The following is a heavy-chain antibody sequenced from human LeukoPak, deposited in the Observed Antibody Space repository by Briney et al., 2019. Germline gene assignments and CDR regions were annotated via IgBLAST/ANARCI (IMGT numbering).Heavy chain of an antibody. CDR3: ARDAIAAAGTGG. Sequence: ASVKVSCKASGYTFTGYNMHWVRQAPGQGLEWMGWINANSGGTNYAQKFQGRVTMTRDTSISTAFMELSRLTSDDTAVYYCARDAIAAAGTGGWGQGTLVTVSS. D-gene: IGHD6-13*01. V-gene: IGHV1-2*02. CDR2: INANSGGT. J-gene: IGHJ4*02. CDR1: GYTFTGYN.